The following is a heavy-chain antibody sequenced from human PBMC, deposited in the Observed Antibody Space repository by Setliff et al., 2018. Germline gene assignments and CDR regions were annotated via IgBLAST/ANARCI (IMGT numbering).Heavy chain of an antibody. CDR2: IIPIFGTA. D-gene: IGHD3-22*01. Sequence: SVKVSCKASGGTFSSYAISWVRQAPGQGLEWMGGIIPIFGTANYAQKFQGRVTITTDESTSTAYMELSSLRSEDTAVYYCARATYYYDSSGYFLDAFDIWGQGAMVTVSS. CDR1: GGTFSSYA. V-gene: IGHV1-69*05. J-gene: IGHJ3*02. CDR3: ARATYYYDSSGYFLDAFDI.